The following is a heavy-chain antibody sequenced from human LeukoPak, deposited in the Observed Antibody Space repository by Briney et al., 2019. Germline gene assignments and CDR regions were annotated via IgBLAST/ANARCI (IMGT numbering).Heavy chain of an antibody. V-gene: IGHV3-23*01. Sequence: GGSQRLSCAASGFTFSSYAMSWVRQAPGKGLEWVSAISGSGGSTYYADSVKGRFTISRDNSKNTLYLQMNSLRAEDTAVYYCAKGPLRTAAAGYVRYWGQGTLVTVSS. CDR1: GFTFSSYA. CDR3: AKGPLRTAAAGYVRY. D-gene: IGHD6-13*01. J-gene: IGHJ4*02. CDR2: ISGSGGST.